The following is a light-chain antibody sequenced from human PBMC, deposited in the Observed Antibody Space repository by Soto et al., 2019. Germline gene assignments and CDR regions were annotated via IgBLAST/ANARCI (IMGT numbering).Light chain of an antibody. V-gene: IGKV3-20*01. CDR2: GAS. Sequence: EIVLTQSPGTLSLSPGEGATLSCRASQSVRNNYLAWYQQQPGQAPSLLIYGASARATGIPDRFSGSGSGTDFTLTISGLEPDDFAVDYCQQYGDSPRLTFGGGTRVEIK. J-gene: IGKJ4*01. CDR3: QQYGDSPRLT. CDR1: QSVRNNY.